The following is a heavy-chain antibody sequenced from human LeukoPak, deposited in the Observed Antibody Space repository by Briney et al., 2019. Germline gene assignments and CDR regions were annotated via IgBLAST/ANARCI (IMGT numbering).Heavy chain of an antibody. CDR2: IYYSGST. V-gene: IGHV4-59*01. D-gene: IGHD6-13*01. CDR3: ARERIIAAAGRYWFDP. J-gene: IGHJ5*02. CDR1: GGSISGFF. Sequence: SETLSLTCTVSGGSISGFFWSWIRQPPGKGLEWIGYIYYSGSTNYNPSLKSRVTISVDTSKNQFSLKLSSVTAADTAVYYCARERIIAAAGRYWFDPWGQGTLVTVSS.